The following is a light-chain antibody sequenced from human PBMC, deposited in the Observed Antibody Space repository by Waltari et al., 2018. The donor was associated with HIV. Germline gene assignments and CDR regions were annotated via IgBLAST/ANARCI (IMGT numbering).Light chain of an antibody. CDR3: QQYGSSLMYT. Sequence: DIVLTQSPVTLSLSPGERATLSCRASQSVSSSYLAWYKQKPGQAPRLLIYGASSRATGIPDFTLPISSLEPEDFAVYYCQQYGSSLMYTFGQGTKLEIK. CDR2: GAS. J-gene: IGKJ2*01. V-gene: IGKV3-20*01. CDR1: QSVSSSY.